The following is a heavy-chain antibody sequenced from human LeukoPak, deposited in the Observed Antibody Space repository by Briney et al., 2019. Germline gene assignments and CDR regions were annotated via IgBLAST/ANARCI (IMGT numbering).Heavy chain of an antibody. CDR2: INPSGGST. Sequence: GASVKVSCKASGYTFTSYYMHWVRQAPGQGLEWMGIINPSGGSTSYAQKFQGRVTMTRDMSTSTVYMELSSLRSEDTAVYYCARGVAGKYYYYYYYMDVWGKGTTVTVSS. D-gene: IGHD2-15*01. J-gene: IGHJ6*03. CDR1: GYTFTSYY. CDR3: ARGVAGKYYYYYYYMDV. V-gene: IGHV1-46*01.